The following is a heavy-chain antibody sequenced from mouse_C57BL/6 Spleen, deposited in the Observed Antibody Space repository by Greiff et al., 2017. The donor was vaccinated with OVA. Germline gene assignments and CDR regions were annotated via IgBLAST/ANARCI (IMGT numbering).Heavy chain of an antibody. CDR1: GFTFSDYG. D-gene: IGHD2-1*01. Sequence: EVKVVESGGGLVKPGGSLKLSCAASGFTFSDYGMHWVRQAPEKGLEWVAYISSGSSTINYADTVKGSFTISRDNAKNTLFQHMTSLSTEDTAMSYCARQRPYGNLYAMDYWGQGTSVTVSS. J-gene: IGHJ4*01. CDR2: ISSGSSTI. CDR3: ARQRPYGNLYAMDY. V-gene: IGHV5-17*01.